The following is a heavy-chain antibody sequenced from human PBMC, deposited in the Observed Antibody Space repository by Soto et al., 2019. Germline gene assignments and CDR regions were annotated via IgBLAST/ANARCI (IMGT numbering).Heavy chain of an antibody. Sequence: SVKVSCKASGGTFSSYAISWVRQAPGQGLEWMGGIIPIFGTANYAQKFQGRVTITADESTSTAYMELSSLKTEDTALYYCTPALDWLYFWGQGTLVTVFS. CDR3: TPALDWLYF. V-gene: IGHV1-69*13. CDR1: GGTFSSYA. CDR2: IIPIFGTA. J-gene: IGHJ5*01.